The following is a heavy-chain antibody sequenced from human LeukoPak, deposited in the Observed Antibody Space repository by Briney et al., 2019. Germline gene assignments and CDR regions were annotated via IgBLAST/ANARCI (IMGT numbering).Heavy chain of an antibody. CDR3: AKNWATVTTRFDY. D-gene: IGHD4-17*01. CDR1: GFAFNKYA. CDR2: ISYSGGST. J-gene: IGHJ4*01. Sequence: GGSLRLSCAASGFAFNKYAMSWVRQAPGKGLEWVSGISYSGGSTYYADSVKGRLTISRDNSKNTLYLQMDSLRVEDTAIYYCAKNWATVTTRFDYWGHGALVTVSS. V-gene: IGHV3-23*01.